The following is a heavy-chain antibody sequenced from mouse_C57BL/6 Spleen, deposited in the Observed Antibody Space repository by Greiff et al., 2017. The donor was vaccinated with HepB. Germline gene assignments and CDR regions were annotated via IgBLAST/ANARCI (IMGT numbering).Heavy chain of an antibody. J-gene: IGHJ2*01. CDR2: IWRGGST. CDR1: GFSFTSYG. CDR3: AKNSYGSSYGWFDY. V-gene: IGHV2-5*01. D-gene: IGHD1-1*01. Sequence: VQLQQSGPGLVQPSQSLSITCTVSGFSFTSYGVHWVRQSPGKGLEWLGVIWRGGSTDYNAAFMSRLSITKDNSKSQVFFKMNSLQADDTAIYYCAKNSYGSSYGWFDYWGQGTTLTVSS.